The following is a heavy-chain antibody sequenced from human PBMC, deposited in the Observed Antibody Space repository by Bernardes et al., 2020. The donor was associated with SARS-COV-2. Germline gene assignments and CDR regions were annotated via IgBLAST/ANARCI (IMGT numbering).Heavy chain of an antibody. Sequence: SETLSLTCAVSGDSISSSNYLWGWIRQPPGKGLEWIGNIHYSGSAFYTPSRQTRVTILMDKSKNQFSLRLTSLTAADTAVYFCARLDYYLSGTSLNARHDGGQGTLVPVSS. CDR1: GDSISSSNYL. CDR3: ARLDYYLSGTSLNARHD. D-gene: IGHD3-10*01. CDR2: IHYSGSA. V-gene: IGHV4-39*01. J-gene: IGHJ4*02.